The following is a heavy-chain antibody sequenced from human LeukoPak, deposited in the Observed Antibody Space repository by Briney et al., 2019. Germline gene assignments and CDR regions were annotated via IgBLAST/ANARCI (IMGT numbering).Heavy chain of an antibody. D-gene: IGHD5-18*01. V-gene: IGHV3-66*02. CDR2: IYSGGST. Sequence: GSLRLSCAASGFTVSSNYMSWVRQAPGKGLEWVSVIYSGGSTYYADSVKGRFTISRDNSKNTLYLQMNSLRAEDTAVYYCARDLRPDGYWTLDSWGQGTLVTVSS. CDR1: GFTVSSNY. J-gene: IGHJ5*01. CDR3: ARDLRPDGYWTLDS.